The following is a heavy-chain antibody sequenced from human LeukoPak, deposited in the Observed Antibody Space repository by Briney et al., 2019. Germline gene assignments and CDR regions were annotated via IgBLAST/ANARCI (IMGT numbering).Heavy chain of an antibody. V-gene: IGHV4-59*11. CDR3: ARVSLSGYCSGASCYFDY. D-gene: IGHD2-15*01. Sequence: SDPLSLTCTVSGDSMRNHYWSGIRQPRGEGLEYIGVFHYSGCTNDNPSVKTRVTMSVDTPKNQFSLKLNSVTAADTAVYFCARVSLSGYCSGASCYFDYWGHGTLVTVSS. J-gene: IGHJ4*01. CDR1: GDSMRNHY. CDR2: FHYSGCT.